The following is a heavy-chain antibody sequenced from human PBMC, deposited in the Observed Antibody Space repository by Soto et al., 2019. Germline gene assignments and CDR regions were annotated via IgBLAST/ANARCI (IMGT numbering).Heavy chain of an antibody. V-gene: IGHV4-61*08. CDR1: GGSVSGGAYY. CDR3: ARTYVFWSGYYFRYYYGMDV. D-gene: IGHD3-3*01. CDR2: ISYSGST. J-gene: IGHJ6*02. Sequence: SETLSLTCTVSGGSVSGGAYYWSWIRQPPGKGLEWIGYISYSGSTDYSPSPKSRLTISLDTSKNQFSLKLSSVTAADTAVYYCARTYVFWSGYYFRYYYGMDVWGHGTTVTVSS.